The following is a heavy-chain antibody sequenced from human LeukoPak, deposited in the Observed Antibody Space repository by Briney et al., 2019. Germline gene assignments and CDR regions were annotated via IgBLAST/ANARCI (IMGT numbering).Heavy chain of an antibody. CDR3: VRVQVVVPGVFDYFDY. CDR1: GFTFSNAW. Sequence: GGSLRLSCAASGFTFSNAWMRWIRQAPGRGLEWVANIMYDGTDKYYADSVKGRFTVSRDNAKNSLYLQMNSLRAEDTAVYYCVRVQVVVPGVFDYFDYWGQGTLVTVSS. CDR2: IMYDGTDK. J-gene: IGHJ4*02. V-gene: IGHV3-7*01. D-gene: IGHD2-2*01.